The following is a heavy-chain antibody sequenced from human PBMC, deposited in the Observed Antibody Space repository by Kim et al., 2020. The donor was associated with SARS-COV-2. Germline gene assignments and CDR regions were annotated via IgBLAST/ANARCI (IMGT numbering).Heavy chain of an antibody. V-gene: IGHV4-59*08. CDR3: ARRAVGYCSSTSCYSGFDP. D-gene: IGHD2-2*02. CDR1: GGSISSYY. Sequence: SETLSLTCTVSGGSISSYYWSWIRQPPGKGLEWIGYIYYSGSTNYNPSLKSRVTISVDTSKNQFSLKLSSVTAADTAVYYCARRAVGYCSSTSCYSGFDP. J-gene: IGHJ5*02. CDR2: IYYSGST.